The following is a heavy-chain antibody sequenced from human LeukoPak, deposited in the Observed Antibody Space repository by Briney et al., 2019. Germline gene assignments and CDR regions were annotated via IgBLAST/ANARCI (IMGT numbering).Heavy chain of an antibody. CDR3: TRQATSGYCSGGSCYSAPHFDY. Sequence: GGSLRLSCAASGFTFSGSAMHWVRQASGKGLEWVGRIRSKANIYAAEYAASVKGRVTISRDDSKNTAYLQMNSLKTEDTAVYYCTRQATSGYCSGGSCYSAPHFDYWGQGTLVTVSS. CDR1: GFTFSGSA. CDR2: IRSKANIYAA. D-gene: IGHD2-15*01. J-gene: IGHJ4*02. V-gene: IGHV3-73*01.